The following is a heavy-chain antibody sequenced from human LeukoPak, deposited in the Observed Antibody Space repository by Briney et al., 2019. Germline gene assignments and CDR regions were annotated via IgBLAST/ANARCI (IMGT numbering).Heavy chain of an antibody. CDR3: ARRLANLRLVTTVTKGPPGGDY. CDR2: ISYDGSNK. Sequence: QPGGSLRLSCAASGFTFSSYAMHWVRQAPGKGLEWVAVISYDGSNKYYADSVKGRFTISRDNSKNTLYLQMNSLRAEDTAVYYCARRLANLRLVTTVTKGPPGGDYWGQGTLVTVSS. CDR1: GFTFSSYA. D-gene: IGHD4-17*01. V-gene: IGHV3-30-3*01. J-gene: IGHJ4*02.